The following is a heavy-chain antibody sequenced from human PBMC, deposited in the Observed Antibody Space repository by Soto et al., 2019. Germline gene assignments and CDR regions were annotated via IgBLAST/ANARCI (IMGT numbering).Heavy chain of an antibody. J-gene: IGHJ6*02. CDR2: IIPIPILALP. D-gene: IGHD3-10*01. CDR3: ALYTSGRATYDMDV. V-gene: IGHV1-69*02. CDR1: GGSFSTST. Sequence: VQLVQSGAEVKKPGSSVKVSCKASGGSFSTSTINWVRQAPGQGLEWMGRIIPIPILALPNYAQKFEDRVTITADKSTNTAYMELSSLRSEDTAVYYCALYTSGRATYDMDVWGQGTTVTVSS.